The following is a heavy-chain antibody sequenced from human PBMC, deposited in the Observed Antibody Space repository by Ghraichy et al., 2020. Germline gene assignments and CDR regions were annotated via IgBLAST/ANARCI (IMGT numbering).Heavy chain of an antibody. CDR3: ARGVEPYSSGWYEYYYYYMDV. CDR2: INPSGGST. J-gene: IGHJ6*03. D-gene: IGHD6-19*01. Sequence: ASVKVSCKASGYTFTSYYMHWVRQAPGQGLEWMGIINPSGGSTSYAQKFQGRVTMTRDTSTSTVYMELSSLRSEDTAVYYCARGVEPYSSGWYEYYYYYMDVWGKGTTVTVSS. V-gene: IGHV1-46*01. CDR1: GYTFTSYY.